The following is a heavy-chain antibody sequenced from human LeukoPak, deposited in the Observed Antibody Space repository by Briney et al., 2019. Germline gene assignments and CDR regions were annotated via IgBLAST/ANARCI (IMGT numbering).Heavy chain of an antibody. J-gene: IGHJ2*01. Sequence: SETLSLTCSVSGGSITGDNYYWGWIRQPPGKGLEWIGSIYYSGSTNYNPLFRSPVTISVDTSKNQFSLKLNSISVADTAVYYCARVMMGTDGFDLWGRGTLVTVSS. CDR1: GGSITGDNYY. D-gene: IGHD3-16*01. V-gene: IGHV4-39*01. CDR3: ARVMMGTDGFDL. CDR2: IYYSGST.